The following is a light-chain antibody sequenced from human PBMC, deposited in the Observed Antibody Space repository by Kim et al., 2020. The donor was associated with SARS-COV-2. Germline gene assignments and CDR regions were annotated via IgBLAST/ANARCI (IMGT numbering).Light chain of an antibody. Sequence: KTVTISCTCSGGGIASNYVQWYQQRPGSAPTIVIYEDNQRPSGVPDRFSGSIDSSSNSASLTISGLKTEDEADYYCQSYDSIHRWVFGGGTQLTVL. CDR2: EDN. V-gene: IGLV6-57*02. CDR1: GGGIASNY. CDR3: QSYDSIHRWV. J-gene: IGLJ3*02.